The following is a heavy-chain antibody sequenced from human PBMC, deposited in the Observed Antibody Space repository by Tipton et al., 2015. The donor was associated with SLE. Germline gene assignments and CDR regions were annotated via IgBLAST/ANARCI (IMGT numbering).Heavy chain of an antibody. CDR3: APYGANSKDAFDV. V-gene: IGHV3-30*04. CDR1: GFTFSDYA. J-gene: IGHJ3*01. CDR2: ISYDGTYK. D-gene: IGHD4/OR15-4a*01. Sequence: RSLRLSCAASGFTFSDYAFHWVRQAPGKGLEWVTIISYDGTYKYYSDSVKGRFTVSRDNSKNSLYLHMNSLRLEDTAVYYCAPYGANSKDAFDVWGQGTTVTVSS.